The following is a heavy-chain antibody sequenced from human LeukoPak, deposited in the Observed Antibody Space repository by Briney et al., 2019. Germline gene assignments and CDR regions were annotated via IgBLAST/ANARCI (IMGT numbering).Heavy chain of an antibody. CDR1: GLTLCIYG. CDR3: AKVFRIAQQHDTKDGGQDAFDI. Sequence: PGRSLRLSCAPSGLTLCIYGIHWVRQAPGRGVECVSVISYDGSSKYYADSVKGRFTISRDNSKNTLYLQMNRLRAENTALYFWAKVFRIAQQHDTKDGGQDAFDIWGQGTMVTVSS. J-gene: IGHJ3*02. D-gene: IGHD6-13*01. CDR2: ISYDGSSK. V-gene: IGHV3-30*18.